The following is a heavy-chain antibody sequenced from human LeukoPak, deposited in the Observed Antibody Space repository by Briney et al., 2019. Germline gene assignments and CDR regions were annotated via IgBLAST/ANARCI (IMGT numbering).Heavy chain of an antibody. D-gene: IGHD2-2*01. Sequence: GGSLRLSCAASGFTFSSYRMNWVRQAPGKGLEWVSSISSSSSYIYYADSVKGRFTISRDNAKNSLYLQMNSLRAEDTAVYYCAREYCSSTSCYSSAFDIWGQGTMVTVSS. J-gene: IGHJ3*02. CDR1: GFTFSSYR. CDR3: AREYCSSTSCYSSAFDI. CDR2: ISSSSSYI. V-gene: IGHV3-21*01.